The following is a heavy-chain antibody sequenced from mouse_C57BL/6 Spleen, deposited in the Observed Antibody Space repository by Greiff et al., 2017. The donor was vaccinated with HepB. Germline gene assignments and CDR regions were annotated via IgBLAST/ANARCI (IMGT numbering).Heavy chain of an antibody. V-gene: IGHV1-69*01. D-gene: IGHD2-3*01. CDR3: ARGYDGPLGY. CDR2: IDPSDSYT. Sequence: VQLQQPGAELVMPGASVKLSCKASGYTFTSYWMHWVKQRPGQGLEWIGEIDPSDSYTNYNQKFKGKSTLTVDKSSSTAYMQLSSLTSEDSAVYYCARGYDGPLGYWGQGTTLTVSS. J-gene: IGHJ2*01. CDR1: GYTFTSYW.